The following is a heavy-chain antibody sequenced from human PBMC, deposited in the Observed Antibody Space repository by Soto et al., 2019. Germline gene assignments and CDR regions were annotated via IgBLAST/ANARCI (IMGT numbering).Heavy chain of an antibody. CDR3: ARERLGRGRHPYYYYYGMDV. Sequence: SVKVSCKASGGTFSSYAISWVRQAPGQGLEWMGGIIPIFGTANYAQKFQGRVTITADESTSTAYMELSSLRSEDTAVYYCARERLGRGRHPYYYYYGMDVWGQGTTVTVSS. CDR2: IIPIFGTA. D-gene: IGHD1-26*01. CDR1: GGTFSSYA. V-gene: IGHV1-69*13. J-gene: IGHJ6*02.